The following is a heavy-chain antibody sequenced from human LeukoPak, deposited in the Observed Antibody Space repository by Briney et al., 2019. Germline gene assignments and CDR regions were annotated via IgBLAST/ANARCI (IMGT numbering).Heavy chain of an antibody. V-gene: IGHV3-21*04. CDR3: ATGPKGVYFDY. CDR1: GFTFSSYS. Sequence: SGGSLRLSCAASGFTFSSYSMNWVRQAPGKGLEWVSSISSSSSYIYYADSVKGRFTISRDNAKNSLYLQMNSLSAEDTAVYYCATGPKGVYFDYWGQGTLVTVSS. D-gene: IGHD1-14*01. J-gene: IGHJ4*02. CDR2: ISSSSSYI.